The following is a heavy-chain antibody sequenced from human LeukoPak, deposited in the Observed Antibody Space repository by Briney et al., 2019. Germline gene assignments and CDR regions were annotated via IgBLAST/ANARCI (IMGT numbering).Heavy chain of an antibody. J-gene: IGHJ6*02. CDR1: GFTFHEKYA. D-gene: IGHD2-2*03. CDR3: TKDMDPGGINV. V-gene: IGHV3-9*01. CDR2: FSLDSDNV. Sequence: PGRSLRLSCGASGFTFHEKYAMHWVRQAPGKGLEWVSGFSLDSDNVGYADSVRGRFTVSRDRAKNSLYLQMSYLRPEDTALYFCTKDMDPGGINVWGQGTTVIVSS.